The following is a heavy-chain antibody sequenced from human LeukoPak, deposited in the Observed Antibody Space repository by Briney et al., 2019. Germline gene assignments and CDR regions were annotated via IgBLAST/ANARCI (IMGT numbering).Heavy chain of an antibody. V-gene: IGHV5-51*01. CDR1: GYRFPSYW. J-gene: IGHJ3*02. CDR2: IYPGDSDT. CDR3: ARTSIPTRISRGYFSSTSCYGAFDI. D-gene: IGHD2-2*01. Sequence: GESLKTSCKGFGYRFPSYWIGWVRQMPGKGLEWMGIIYPGDSDTRYSPSFQGQVTISADKSISTAYLRWSSLKASDTAMYYCARTSIPTRISRGYFSSTSCYGAFDIWGQGTVVTVSS.